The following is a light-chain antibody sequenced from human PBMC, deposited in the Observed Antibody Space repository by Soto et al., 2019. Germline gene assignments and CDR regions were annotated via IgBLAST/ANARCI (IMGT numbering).Light chain of an antibody. CDR1: SSEVGGYDL. J-gene: IGLJ2*01. V-gene: IGLV2-14*02. Sequence: QSVLTQPASVSGSPGQSITISCTGTSSEVGGYDLVSWYQQHPGKAPKLIIYEGSKRPSGISNRFSGSKSGNTASLIISGLQGDDEGDYYCSSYTTSTTRIIFGGGTNLTVL. CDR2: EGS. CDR3: SSYTTSTTRII.